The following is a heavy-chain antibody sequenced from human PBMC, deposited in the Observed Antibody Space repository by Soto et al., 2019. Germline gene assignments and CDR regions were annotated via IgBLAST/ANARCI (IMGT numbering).Heavy chain of an antibody. CDR3: TTLRLDP. V-gene: IGHV1-2*02. CDR1: GYTFTAFY. D-gene: IGHD6-25*01. Sequence: ASVKVSCKASGYTFTAFYMHWVRQAPGQGLEWMGWVNPNTGLTKYAQRFRDRVTMIRDTSINTAYMELSGLTSEDTAVYYCTTLRLDPWGQGTMVTVYS. J-gene: IGHJ5*02. CDR2: VNPNTGLT.